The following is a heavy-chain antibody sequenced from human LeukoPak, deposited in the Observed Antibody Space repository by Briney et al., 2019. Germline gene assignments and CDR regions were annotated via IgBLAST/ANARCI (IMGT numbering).Heavy chain of an antibody. V-gene: IGHV1-69*04. J-gene: IGHJ6*02. CDR3: ASGRHYYGMDV. CDR2: IIPILGIA. Sequence: SVKVSRKASGGTFSSYAISWVRQAPGQGLEWMGRIIPILGIANYAQKFQGRVTITADKSTSTAYMELSSLRSEDTAVYYCASGRHYYGMDVWGQGTTVTVSS. CDR1: GGTFSSYA.